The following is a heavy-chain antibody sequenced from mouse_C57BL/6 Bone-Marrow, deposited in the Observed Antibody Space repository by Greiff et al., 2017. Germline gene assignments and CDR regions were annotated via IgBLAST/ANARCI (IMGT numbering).Heavy chain of an antibody. CDR3: ATKGIGLRPSGCFDV. J-gene: IGHJ1*03. CDR1: GYTFTGYW. D-gene: IGHD2-4*01. Sequence: VQLQQSGAELMKPGASVKLSCKATGYTFTGYWIEWVKQRPGHGLEWIGEILPGSGSTNYNEKFKGKATFTADTSSNPAYLQLSSLTTEDSAICYCATKGIGLRPSGCFDVWGTGTTVTVSS. V-gene: IGHV1-9*01. CDR2: ILPGSGST.